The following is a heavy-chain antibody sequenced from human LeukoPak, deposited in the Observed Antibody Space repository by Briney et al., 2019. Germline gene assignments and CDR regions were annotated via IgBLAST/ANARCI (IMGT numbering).Heavy chain of an antibody. CDR3: VKGSEAYCDSKSDY. CDR2: ISSNGGTI. D-gene: IGHD3-22*01. Sequence: GGSLRLSCSASGFTFSTYAMHWVRQAPGKGLEYVSAISSNGGTIYYTDSVKGRFTISRDNSKSTLYLQLSSLRAEDTAVYYCVKGSEAYCDSKSDYWGQGTLATVSS. V-gene: IGHV3-64D*09. J-gene: IGHJ4*02. CDR1: GFTFSTYA.